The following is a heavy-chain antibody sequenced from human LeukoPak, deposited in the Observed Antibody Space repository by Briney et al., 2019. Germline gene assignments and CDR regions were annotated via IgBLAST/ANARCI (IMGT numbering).Heavy chain of an antibody. CDR3: AKSPPYSSSWYFDY. Sequence: PGGSLRLSCAASGFTFSSYWMNWARQAPGKGLEWVASINHNGNVNYYVDSVKGRFTISRDNAKNSLYLQMNSLRAEDTAVYYCAKSPPYSSSWYFDYWGQGTLVTVSS. J-gene: IGHJ4*02. CDR2: INHNGNVN. V-gene: IGHV3-7*03. CDR1: GFTFSSYW. D-gene: IGHD6-13*01.